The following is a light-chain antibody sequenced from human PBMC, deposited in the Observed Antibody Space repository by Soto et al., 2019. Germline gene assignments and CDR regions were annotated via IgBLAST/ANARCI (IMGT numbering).Light chain of an antibody. CDR2: DVN. J-gene: IGLJ2*01. V-gene: IGLV2-14*03. CDR1: SSDVGAYNY. CDR3: CSYTTRSTLI. Sequence: QSALTQPASVSGSPGQSITISCTGTSSDVGAYNYVSWYQQHPGKAPKLIIYDVNDRPSRVSSRFSVSKSGNTASLTISGIQAEDEADYYCCSYTTRSTLIFGGGTQLTVL.